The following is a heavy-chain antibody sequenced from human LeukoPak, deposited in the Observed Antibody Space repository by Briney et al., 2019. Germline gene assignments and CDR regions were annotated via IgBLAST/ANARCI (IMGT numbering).Heavy chain of an antibody. Sequence: SETLSLTCTVSGGSISSYYWSWIRQPPGKGLEWIGYIYYSGSTNYNPSLKGRVTISVDTSKNQFSLKLSSVTAADTAVYYCARDRNYDSSGYQNWFDPWGQGTLVTVSS. J-gene: IGHJ5*02. CDR3: ARDRNYDSSGYQNWFDP. D-gene: IGHD3-22*01. V-gene: IGHV4-59*01. CDR1: GGSISSYY. CDR2: IYYSGST.